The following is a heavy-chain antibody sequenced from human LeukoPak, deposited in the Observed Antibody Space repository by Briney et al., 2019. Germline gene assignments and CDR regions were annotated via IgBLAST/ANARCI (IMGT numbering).Heavy chain of an antibody. D-gene: IGHD3-22*01. V-gene: IGHV4-39*07. Sequence: PSETLSLTCTVSGGSISSSSYYWGWIRQPPGKGLEWIGSIYYTGSTHYNPSLKSRVTISVDTSKNHFSLKLSSVTAADTAVYYCARDTYYYDSSTYKRLDYWGQGTLVTVSS. J-gene: IGHJ4*02. CDR1: GGSISSSSYY. CDR3: ARDTYYYDSSTYKRLDY. CDR2: IYYTGST.